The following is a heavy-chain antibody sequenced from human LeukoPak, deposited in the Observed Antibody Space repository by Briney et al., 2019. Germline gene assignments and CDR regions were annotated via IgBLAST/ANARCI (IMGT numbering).Heavy chain of an antibody. CDR1: GGSISSASYY. CDR2: IYTSGNT. CDR3: ARIRCSGGSCYWSRGYFDY. V-gene: IGHV4-61*09. D-gene: IGHD2-15*01. Sequence: SETLSLTCTVSGGSISSASYYWSWIRQPAGKGLEWIGHIYTSGNTNYNPSLKSRVTISVDTSKNQFSLKLTSVTAADTAVYYCARIRCSGGSCYWSRGYFDYWGQGTLVTVSS. J-gene: IGHJ4*02.